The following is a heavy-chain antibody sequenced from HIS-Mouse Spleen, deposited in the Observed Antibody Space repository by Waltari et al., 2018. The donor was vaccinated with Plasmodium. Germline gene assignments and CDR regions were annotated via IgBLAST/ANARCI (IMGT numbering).Heavy chain of an antibody. CDR2: IYHSGST. V-gene: IGHV4-38-2*02. CDR1: GYSISSGYY. CDR3: ARVDYGSGDYYYYYGMDV. J-gene: IGHJ6*02. Sequence: QVQLQESGPGLVKPSETLSLTCTVSGYSISSGYYWGWLRQPPGTGLEWIGSIYHSGSTYYNPSLKSRVTISVDTSKNQFSLKLSSVTAADTAVYYCARVDYGSGDYYYYYGMDVWGQGTTVTVSS. D-gene: IGHD3-10*01.